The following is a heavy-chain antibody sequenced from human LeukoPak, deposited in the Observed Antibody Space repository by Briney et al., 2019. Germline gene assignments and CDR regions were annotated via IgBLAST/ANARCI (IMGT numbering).Heavy chain of an antibody. V-gene: IGHV3-48*03. D-gene: IGHD6-19*01. Sequence: PGGSLRLSCAASGLTLSSYEVNWVRQAPGRGLECVSYISSSDNTVKYADSVKGRFTISRDNAKNSLYLQMTSLRAEDTAVYYCARDLSSGWYLSSASYYFDYWGQGTLVTVSS. CDR2: ISSSDNTV. J-gene: IGHJ4*02. CDR1: GLTLSSYE. CDR3: ARDLSSGWYLSSASYYFDY.